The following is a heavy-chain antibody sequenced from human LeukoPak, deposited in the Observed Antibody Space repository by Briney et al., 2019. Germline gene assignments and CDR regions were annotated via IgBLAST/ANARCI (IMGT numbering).Heavy chain of an antibody. J-gene: IGHJ4*02. CDR1: GFTFSDYY. CDR2: ISSSGGNT. Sequence: GGSLRLSCAASGFTFSDYYMNWIRQAPGKGLEWVSGISSSGGNTYCADSVKGRFTISRDNSKSTLYLQMNSLRVEDTAVYYCAKGSASSGYPRDYWGQGTLVTVSS. V-gene: IGHV3-23*01. CDR3: AKGSASSGYPRDY. D-gene: IGHD3-22*01.